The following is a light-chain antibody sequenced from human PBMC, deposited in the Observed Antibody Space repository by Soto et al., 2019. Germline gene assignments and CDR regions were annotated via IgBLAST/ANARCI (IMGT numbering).Light chain of an antibody. CDR3: CSYAGSSVWV. CDR1: SRDVGGYKY. CDR2: DVS. J-gene: IGLJ3*02. V-gene: IGLV2-11*01. Sequence: QSALTQPRSVSGSPGQSVIISCTGTSRDVGGYKYVSWYQQHPGKAPKLVFYDVSQRPSGVADRFSGSKAGNTASLTISGLQAEDEADYHGCSYAGSSVWVFGGGTELTVL.